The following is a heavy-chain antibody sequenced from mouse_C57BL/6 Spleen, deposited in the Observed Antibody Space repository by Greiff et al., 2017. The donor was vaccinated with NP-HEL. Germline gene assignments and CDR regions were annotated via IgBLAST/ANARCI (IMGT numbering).Heavy chain of an antibody. J-gene: IGHJ3*01. Sequence: QVQLQQSGAELVRPGASVTLSCKASGYTFTDYEMHWVKQTPVHGLEWIGAIDPETGGTAYNQKFKGKAILTADKSSSTAYMELRSLTSEDSAVYYCTRKEGYYGSSPFAYWGQGTLVTVSA. D-gene: IGHD1-1*01. CDR2: IDPETGGT. CDR1: GYTFTDYE. V-gene: IGHV1-15*01. CDR3: TRKEGYYGSSPFAY.